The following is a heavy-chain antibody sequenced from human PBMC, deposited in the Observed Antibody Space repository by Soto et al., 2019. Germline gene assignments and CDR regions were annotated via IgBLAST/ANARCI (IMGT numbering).Heavy chain of an antibody. D-gene: IGHD3-9*01. CDR1: GFTFSSYA. V-gene: IGHV3-30-3*01. J-gene: IGHJ4*02. CDR2: ISYDGSNK. CDR3: ARGYFDWLFPKDY. Sequence: SLRLSCAASGFTFSSYAMHWVRQTPGKGLEWEAVISYDGSNKYYADSVKGRFTISRDNSKNTLYLQMNSLRAEDTAVYYFARGYFDWLFPKDYWGQGTLVTVSS.